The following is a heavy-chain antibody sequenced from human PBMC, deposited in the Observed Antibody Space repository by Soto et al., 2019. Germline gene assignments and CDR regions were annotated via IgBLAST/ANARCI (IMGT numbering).Heavy chain of an antibody. Sequence: GGSLRLSCAASGFTFSNYAMSWVRQAPGKGLEWVSAISGSGGSTYYADSVKGRFTISRDNSKNTLYMQMNSLRAEDTAVYYCAKGWASSGWGYWGQGTLVTVSS. CDR2: ISGSGGST. J-gene: IGHJ4*02. V-gene: IGHV3-23*01. CDR3: AKGWASSGWGY. D-gene: IGHD6-19*01. CDR1: GFTFSNYA.